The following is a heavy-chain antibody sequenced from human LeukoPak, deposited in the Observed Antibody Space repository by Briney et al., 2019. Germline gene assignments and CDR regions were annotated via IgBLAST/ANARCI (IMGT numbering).Heavy chain of an antibody. CDR2: IYYSRSP. CDR3: ARGRGSSTRYLEYFDY. J-gene: IGHJ4*02. V-gene: IGHV4-39*01. Sequence: KPSETLSLTCTVSGGSISSSSYYWGWIRQPPGKGLEWIGSIYYSRSPYYNPSLKSRVTISVDTSKNQFSLKLSSVTAADTAVYYCARGRGSSTRYLEYFDYWGQGTLVTVSS. CDR1: GGSISSSSYY. D-gene: IGHD2-2*01.